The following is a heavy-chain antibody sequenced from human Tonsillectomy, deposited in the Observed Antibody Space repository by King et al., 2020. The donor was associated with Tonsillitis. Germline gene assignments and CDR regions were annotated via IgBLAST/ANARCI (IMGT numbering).Heavy chain of an antibody. Sequence: QLVQSGAELRNPGESLKISCKGSGYSFATNWIGWVRQMPGKGLEYMGIIYPGDADTRYSPSFQGQVTMSADKSISTAYLQWSSLKASDTAMYYCARLIGDSTGYYDAFDIWGQGTVVTVS. J-gene: IGHJ3*02. CDR3: ARLIGDSTGYYDAFDI. V-gene: IGHV5-51*01. D-gene: IGHD3-22*01. CDR2: IYPGDADT. CDR1: GYSFATNW.